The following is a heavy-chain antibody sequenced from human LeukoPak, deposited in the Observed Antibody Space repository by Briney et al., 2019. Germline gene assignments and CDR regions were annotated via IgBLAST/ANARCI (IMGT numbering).Heavy chain of an antibody. J-gene: IGHJ4*02. V-gene: IGHV3-23*01. CDR3: ANEGSSWLSWYFDY. CDR1: GFTFSSYA. D-gene: IGHD6-13*01. Sequence: GGSLRLSCAASGFTFSSYAMSWVRQAPGKGLEWVSAISGSGGSTYYADSVKGRFTISRDNSRNTLYLQMNSLRAEDTAVYYCANEGSSWLSWYFDYWGQGTLVTVSS. CDR2: ISGSGGST.